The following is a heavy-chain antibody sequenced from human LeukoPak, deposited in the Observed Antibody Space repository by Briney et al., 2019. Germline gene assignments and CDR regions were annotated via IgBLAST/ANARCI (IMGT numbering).Heavy chain of an antibody. V-gene: IGHV4-39*01. Sequence: SETLSLTCTVSRGSIISSSYYWGWIRQPPGEGLEWIGGIYYSWSTYYNPSLKSRLTMSVDTSKNQFSLRLSSVTAADTAVYYCARQTSKLRYFDWSMDYYGMDVWGQGTTVTVSS. CDR2: IYYSWST. CDR1: RGSIISSSYY. J-gene: IGHJ6*02. D-gene: IGHD3-9*01. CDR3: ARQTSKLRYFDWSMDYYGMDV.